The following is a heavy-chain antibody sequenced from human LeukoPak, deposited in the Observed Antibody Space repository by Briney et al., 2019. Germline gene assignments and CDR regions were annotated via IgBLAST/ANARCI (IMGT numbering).Heavy chain of an antibody. CDR1: GFTFSNYW. CDR3: AGGIAVAIDY. V-gene: IGHV3-53*01. CDR2: VYSGGST. J-gene: IGHJ4*02. Sequence: GGSLRLSCAASGFTFSNYWMSWVRQAPGKGLEWVSVVYSGGSTNYADSVKGRFTISRDNSKNTLYLQMNSLRAEDTAVYYCAGGIAVAIDYWGQGTLVTVSS. D-gene: IGHD6-19*01.